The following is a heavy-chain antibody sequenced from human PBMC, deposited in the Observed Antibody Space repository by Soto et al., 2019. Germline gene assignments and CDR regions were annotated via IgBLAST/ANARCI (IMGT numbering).Heavy chain of an antibody. CDR3: ARCRSSWYVSRYYSYGMDV. V-gene: IGHV4-61*01. Sequence: QVQLQESGPGLVKPSETLSLTCTVSGGSVSSGSYYWSWIRQPPGKGLEWIGYIYYSGSTNYNPYLASRVTISVDTSKNQCSLKVSSVSAADTAVYYCARCRSSWYVSRYYSYGMDVWGPGTTVTVSS. CDR1: GGSVSSGSYY. J-gene: IGHJ6*02. CDR2: IYYSGST. D-gene: IGHD6-13*01.